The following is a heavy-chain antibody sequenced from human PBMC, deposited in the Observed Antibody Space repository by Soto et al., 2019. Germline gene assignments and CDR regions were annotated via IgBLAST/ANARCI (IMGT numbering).Heavy chain of an antibody. CDR2: ISNSGST. V-gene: IGHV4-61*05. Sequence: SETLSLTCSVSDGSMNGRSYYWGWIRQPPGKGLEWIGYISNSGSTNYNPSLKSRITISVDTSKNQFSLKLSSVTAADTAVYYCAKAASYYDINWFDPWGQGTLVTVSS. CDR3: AKAASYYDINWFDP. J-gene: IGHJ5*02. D-gene: IGHD3-22*01. CDR1: DGSMNGRSYY.